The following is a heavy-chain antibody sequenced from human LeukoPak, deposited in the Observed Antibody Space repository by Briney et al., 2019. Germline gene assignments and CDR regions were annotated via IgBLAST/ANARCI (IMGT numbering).Heavy chain of an antibody. Sequence: PGGSLRLSCAASGFTFSNYAMHWVRQAPGKGLEWVAVISYDGSNKYYADSVKGRFTISRDNSKNTLYLQMNSLRAEDTAVYYCARDGYCSSTSCGGVYYYYGMDVWGKGTTVTVSS. D-gene: IGHD2-2*01. CDR3: ARDGYCSSTSCGGVYYYYGMDV. CDR1: GFTFSNYA. V-gene: IGHV3-30*04. J-gene: IGHJ6*04. CDR2: ISYDGSNK.